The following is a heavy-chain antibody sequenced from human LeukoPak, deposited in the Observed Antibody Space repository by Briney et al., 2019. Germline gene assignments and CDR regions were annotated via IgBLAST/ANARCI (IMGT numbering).Heavy chain of an antibody. CDR3: ARSVWLGEHPTLGS. Sequence: GASVKVSCKASGYSFTGYYMYWVRQAPGQGLEWMGWINPNSGGANYAQKFQGRVTMTRDTSISTAYMELSRLRSDDTAVYYCARSVWLGEHPTLGSWGQGTLVTVSS. V-gene: IGHV1-2*02. J-gene: IGHJ4*02. D-gene: IGHD3-10*01. CDR2: INPNSGGA. CDR1: GYSFTGYY.